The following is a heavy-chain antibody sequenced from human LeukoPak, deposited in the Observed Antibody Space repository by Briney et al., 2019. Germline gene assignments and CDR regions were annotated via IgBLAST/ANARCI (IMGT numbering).Heavy chain of an antibody. CDR2: IYYSGST. Sequence: SETLSLTCTVSGGSISSSSYYWGWIRQPPGKGLEWIGSIYYSGSTYYNPSLKSRVTISVDTSKNQFSLKLSSVTAADTAVYHCARRWGSGFYYYYYYMDVGGKGTTVPVPS. V-gene: IGHV4-39*01. CDR1: GGSISSSSYY. CDR3: ARRWGSGFYYYYYYMDV. D-gene: IGHD6-19*01. J-gene: IGHJ6*03.